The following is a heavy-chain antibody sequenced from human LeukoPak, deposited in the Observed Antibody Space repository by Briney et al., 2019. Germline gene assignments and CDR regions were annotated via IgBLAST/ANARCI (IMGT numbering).Heavy chain of an antibody. D-gene: IGHD3-22*01. CDR3: ARSLNYYDSSGYYFAPFDY. CDR1: GFTFSSYA. CDR2: ISYDGSNK. V-gene: IGHV3-30-3*01. J-gene: IGHJ4*02. Sequence: PGGSLRLSCAASGFTFSSYAMHWVRQAPGKGLEWVAVISYDGSNKYYADSVKGRFTISSDNSKNTLYLQMNSLRAEDTAVYYCARSLNYYDSSGYYFAPFDYWGQGTLVTVSS.